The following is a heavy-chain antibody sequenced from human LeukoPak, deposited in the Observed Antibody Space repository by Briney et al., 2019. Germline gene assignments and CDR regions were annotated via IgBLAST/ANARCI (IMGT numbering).Heavy chain of an antibody. CDR2: IIPIFGTA. J-gene: IGHJ4*02. CDR3: ARTRGYSGYDLSY. Sequence: VASVKVSCKASGGTFSSYAISWVRQAPGQGLEWMGRIIPIFGTANYAQKFQGRVTITTDESTSTAYMELNSLRSEDTAVYYCARTRGYSGYDLSYWGQGTLVTVSS. V-gene: IGHV1-69*05. CDR1: GGTFSSYA. D-gene: IGHD5-12*01.